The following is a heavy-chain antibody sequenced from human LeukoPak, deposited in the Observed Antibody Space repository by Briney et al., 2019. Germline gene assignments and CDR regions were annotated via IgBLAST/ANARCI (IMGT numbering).Heavy chain of an antibody. D-gene: IGHD2-15*01. Sequence: SQTLSLTCAISGDSFSSYTAAWNWIRQSPSIGLEWLGRTYYRSKWYNDYGKSVKSRITTNPDTSKNQFSLQLNSVTPEDTAVYYCARDGWPAFDYWGQGTLVTVSS. V-gene: IGHV6-1*01. CDR2: TYYRSKWYN. J-gene: IGHJ4*02. CDR1: GDSFSSYTAA. CDR3: ARDGWPAFDY.